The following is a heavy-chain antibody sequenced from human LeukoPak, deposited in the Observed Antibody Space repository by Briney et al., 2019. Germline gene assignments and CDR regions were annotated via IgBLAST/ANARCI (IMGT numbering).Heavy chain of an antibody. D-gene: IGHD3-3*01. CDR2: IYHAGST. CDR3: ATDTQIFSVIQNYHYYGMDV. Sequence: TPSETLSLTCTVSGGSIRSNSYYWGWIRLPPGKGLEWIGSIYHAGSTNYNPSLKSRVIISVDTSKNQFSLELNSVTAADTAVYYCATDTQIFSVIQNYHYYGMDVWGQGTTDTVSS. J-gene: IGHJ6*02. V-gene: IGHV4-39*07. CDR1: GGSIRSNSYY.